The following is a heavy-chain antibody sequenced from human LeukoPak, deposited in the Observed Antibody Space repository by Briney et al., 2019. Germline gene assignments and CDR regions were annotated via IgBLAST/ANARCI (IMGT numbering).Heavy chain of an antibody. CDR1: GGSISNYY. CDR2: IYGSGST. Sequence: PSETLSLTCTVSGGSISNYYWSWIRQPPGKGLEWIGYIYGSGSTHYHPSLKSRVTMSVDTSKNQFSLKLTSVTAADTDVYYCARQVRAYSGFDYWGQGTLVTVSS. D-gene: IGHD1-26*01. CDR3: ARQVRAYSGFDY. J-gene: IGHJ4*02. V-gene: IGHV4-59*08.